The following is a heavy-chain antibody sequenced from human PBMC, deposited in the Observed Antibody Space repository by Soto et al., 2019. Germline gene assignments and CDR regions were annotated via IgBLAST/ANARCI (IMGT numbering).Heavy chain of an antibody. V-gene: IGHV3-30-3*01. Sequence: QVQLVESGGGVVQPGRSLRLSCAASGFTFSSYAMHWVRQAPGKGLEWVAVISYDGSNKYYADSVKGRFTISRDNSKNTLYLQMNSVRAEDTAVYYCARDSYNWNRPYYYYYGMDVWGQGTTVTVSS. D-gene: IGHD1-20*01. CDR3: ARDSYNWNRPYYYYYGMDV. CDR1: GFTFSSYA. J-gene: IGHJ6*02. CDR2: ISYDGSNK.